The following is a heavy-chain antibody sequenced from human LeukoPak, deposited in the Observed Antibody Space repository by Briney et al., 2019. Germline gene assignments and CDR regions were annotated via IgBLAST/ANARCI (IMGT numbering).Heavy chain of an antibody. Sequence: GGSLRLSCAASGFSFSSFRMFWVRQAPGKGLVWVSRIETDGSSTNYADSVKGRFTISRDNAKNTLYLQMNNLRAEDTAVYYCARELVSGYLDYWGQGTLVTVSS. CDR1: GFSFSSFR. CDR3: ARELVSGYLDY. J-gene: IGHJ4*02. V-gene: IGHV3-74*01. CDR2: IETDGSST. D-gene: IGHD3-22*01.